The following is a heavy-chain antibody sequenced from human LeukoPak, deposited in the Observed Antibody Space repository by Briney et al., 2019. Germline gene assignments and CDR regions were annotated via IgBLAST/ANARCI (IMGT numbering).Heavy chain of an antibody. CDR3: ARRRYYYGMDV. J-gene: IGHJ6*02. CDR2: IYYSGST. CDR1: GGSISSYY. Sequence: SETLSLTCAVSGGSISSYYWSWIRQPPGKGLEWIGYIYYSGSTNYNPSLKSRVTISVDTSKNPFSLKLSSVTAADPAVYYCARRRYYYGMDVWGQGTTVTVSS. V-gene: IGHV4-59*08.